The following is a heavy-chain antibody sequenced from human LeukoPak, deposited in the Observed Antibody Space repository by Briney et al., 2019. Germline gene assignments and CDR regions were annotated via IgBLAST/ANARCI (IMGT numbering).Heavy chain of an antibody. J-gene: IGHJ3*02. CDR3: ARDMGVWTYDAFDI. D-gene: IGHD3/OR15-3a*01. CDR2: IYYSGST. V-gene: IGHV4-59*01. CDR1: GGSFSGYY. Sequence: SETLSLTCAVYGGSFSGYYWSWIRQPPGKGLEWIGYIYYSGSTNYNPSLKSRVTISVDTSKNQFSLKLSSVTAADTAVYYCARDMGVWTYDAFDIWGQGTMVTVSS.